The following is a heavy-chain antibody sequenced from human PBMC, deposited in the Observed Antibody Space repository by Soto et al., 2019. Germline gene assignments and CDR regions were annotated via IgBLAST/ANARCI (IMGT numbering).Heavy chain of an antibody. Sequence: QVQLQESGPGLVKPSQTLSLTCAVSGGSISDGGYFWSWIRQRPGTGLEWIGYTHYSRSACYNPCLKSRVXXXLXPSHRQFSLRLSSVTAADTAVYYCARLHGTGSYYHYYYGIDVWGQGTTVTVAS. CDR1: GGSISDGGYF. CDR2: THYSRSA. CDR3: ARLHGTGSYYHYYYGIDV. D-gene: IGHD3-10*01. J-gene: IGHJ6*02. V-gene: IGHV4-31*11.